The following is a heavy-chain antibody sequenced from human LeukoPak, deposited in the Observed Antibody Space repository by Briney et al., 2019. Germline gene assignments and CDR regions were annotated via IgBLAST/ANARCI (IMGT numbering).Heavy chain of an antibody. Sequence: GESLKISCKGSGYKFTNYWIAWVRQMPGQGLEWLGIIYPRDSDTRYSPSFQGQVTISADKSISTAYLQWSSLKASDSAMYYCGRIPAAGSLKGSFDIWGQGTMVTVSS. CDR3: GRIPAAGSLKGSFDI. CDR1: GYKFTNYW. CDR2: IYPRDSDT. V-gene: IGHV5-51*01. J-gene: IGHJ3*02. D-gene: IGHD6-13*01.